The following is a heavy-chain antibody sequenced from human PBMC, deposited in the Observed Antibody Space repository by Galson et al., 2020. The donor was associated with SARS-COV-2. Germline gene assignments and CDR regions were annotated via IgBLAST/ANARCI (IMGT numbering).Heavy chain of an antibody. CDR2: INPSTGSA. D-gene: IGHD3-16*02. J-gene: IGHJ6*02. CDR1: GYYFPDYY. V-gene: IGHV1-2*02. Sequence: ASVQVSCQASGYYFPDYYMYWVRQAPGQGLEYMGWINPSTGSANYGQKFQERVTMTSDMFISTAFMKLNRLPFDDTPVYYCVRGLSGVWPYCGFYGLDVWGQGTTVSVSS. CDR3: VRGLSGVWPYCGFYGLDV.